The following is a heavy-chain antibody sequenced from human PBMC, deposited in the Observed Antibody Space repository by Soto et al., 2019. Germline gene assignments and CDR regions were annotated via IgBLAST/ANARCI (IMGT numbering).Heavy chain of an antibody. Sequence: QVQLVESGGGVVQPGTSLRLSCAASGFTSSSFVIHWVRQAPGKGLEWLAVISSDGNNQYYADSVKGRFTISRDNSNRTLYLQVNSLRAEDTAVYFCAKERGVLDAFDMWGQGTMVTVS. V-gene: IGHV3-30*18. D-gene: IGHD3-10*01. CDR2: ISSDGNNQ. CDR3: AKERGVLDAFDM. CDR1: GFTSSSFV. J-gene: IGHJ3*02.